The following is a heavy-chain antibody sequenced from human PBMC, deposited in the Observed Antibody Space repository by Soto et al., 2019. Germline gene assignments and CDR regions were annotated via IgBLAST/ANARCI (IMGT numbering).Heavy chain of an antibody. Sequence: SVKVSCKASGGTFSSYAIGWVRQAPGQGLEWMGGIIPIFGTANYAQKFQGRVTITADESTSTAYIELSSLRSEDTAVYYCAAAPIIVARAYHSSYVMDVCGRGTTVTVSS. CDR2: IIPIFGTA. V-gene: IGHV1-69*13. J-gene: IGHJ6*02. D-gene: IGHD2-15*01. CDR3: AAAPIIVARAYHSSYVMDV. CDR1: GGTFSSYA.